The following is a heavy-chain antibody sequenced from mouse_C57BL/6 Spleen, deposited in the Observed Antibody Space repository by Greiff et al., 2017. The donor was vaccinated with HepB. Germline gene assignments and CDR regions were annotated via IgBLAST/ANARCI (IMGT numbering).Heavy chain of an antibody. D-gene: IGHD1-1*01. J-gene: IGHJ4*01. Sequence: VHVKQSGAELVRPGASVKLSCTASGFNIKDDYMHWVKQRPEQGLEWIGWIDPENGDTEYASKFQGKATITADTSSNTAYLQLSSLTSEDTAVYYCTRASTVWDAMDYWGQGTSVTVSS. V-gene: IGHV14-4*01. CDR1: GFNIKDDY. CDR3: TRASTVWDAMDY. CDR2: IDPENGDT.